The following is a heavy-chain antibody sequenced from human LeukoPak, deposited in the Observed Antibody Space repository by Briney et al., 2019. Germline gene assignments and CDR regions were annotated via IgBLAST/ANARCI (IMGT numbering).Heavy chain of an antibody. CDR2: IYYSGST. CDR3: ASLLWFGEFIDY. Sequence: PSETLSLTCTVSGGSIRSYYWGWIRQPPGKGLEWIGSIYYSGSTYYNPSLKSRVTISVDTSKNQFSLKLSSVTAADTAVYYCASLLWFGEFIDYWGQGTLVTVSS. CDR1: GGSIRSYY. D-gene: IGHD3-10*01. J-gene: IGHJ4*02. V-gene: IGHV4-39*01.